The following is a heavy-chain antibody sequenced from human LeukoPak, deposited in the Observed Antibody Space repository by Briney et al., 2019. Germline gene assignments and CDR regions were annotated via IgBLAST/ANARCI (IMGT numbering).Heavy chain of an antibody. CDR2: IKQDGSEK. D-gene: IGHD3-10*01. Sequence: GGSLRLSCAASGFTFSDFGMHWVRQAPGKGLEWVANIKQDGSEKYYVDSVKGRFTISRDNAKNSLYLQMNSLRAEDTAVYYCARVYYYGSNTDYWGQGTLVTVSS. CDR1: GFTFSDFG. V-gene: IGHV3-7*01. J-gene: IGHJ4*02. CDR3: ARVYYYGSNTDY.